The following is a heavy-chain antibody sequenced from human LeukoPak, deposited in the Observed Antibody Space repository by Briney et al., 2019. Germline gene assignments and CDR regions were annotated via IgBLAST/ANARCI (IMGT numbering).Heavy chain of an antibody. CDR2: ISSTGSSI. D-gene: IGHD1-1*01. CDR3: ARDDVAWNDVHWFDP. V-gene: IGHV3-21*01. CDR1: GFTFSYYT. J-gene: IGHJ5*02. Sequence: PGGSLRLSCAASGFTFSYYTMSWVRQAPGKGLEWVSPISSTGSSIYYADSVKGRFTISRDNAKNSLYLQMSSLRVEDTAVYYCARDDVAWNDVHWFDPWGQGNLVTASS.